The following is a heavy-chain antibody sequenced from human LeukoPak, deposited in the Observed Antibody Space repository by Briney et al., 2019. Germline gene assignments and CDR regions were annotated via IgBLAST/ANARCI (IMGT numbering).Heavy chain of an antibody. CDR3: ASGRQQLVF. V-gene: IGHV3-30-3*01. CDR1: GFTFSSYA. J-gene: IGHJ4*02. CDR2: ISYDGSNK. D-gene: IGHD6-13*01. Sequence: GGSLRLSCAASGFTFSSYAMHWVRQAPGKGLEWVAVISYDGSNKYYADSVKGRFTISRDNSKNTLYLQMNSLRAEDTAVYYCASGRQQLVFGGQGTLVTVSS.